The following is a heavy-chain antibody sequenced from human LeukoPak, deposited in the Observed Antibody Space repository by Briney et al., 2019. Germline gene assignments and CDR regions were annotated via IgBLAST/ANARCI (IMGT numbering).Heavy chain of an antibody. CDR3: RGYCSSTSCYTWATPGNDY. V-gene: IGHV4-39*07. D-gene: IGHD2-2*02. J-gene: IGHJ4*02. Sequence: SETLSLTCTVSGGSISSSSYYWGWIRQPPGKGVEWIGSIYYSGSTYYNPSLKSRVTISVDTSKNQFSLKLSSVTAADTAVYYCRGYCSSTSCYTWATPGNDYWGQGTLVTVSS. CDR2: IYYSGST. CDR1: GGSISSSSYY.